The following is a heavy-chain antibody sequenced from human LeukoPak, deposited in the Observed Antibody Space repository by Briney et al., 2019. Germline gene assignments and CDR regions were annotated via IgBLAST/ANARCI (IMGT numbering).Heavy chain of an antibody. V-gene: IGHV1-2*02. J-gene: IGHJ4*02. D-gene: IGHD6-19*01. CDR2: INPNSGGT. CDR3: ARAGFIAVAGNFDY. Sequence: ASVKVSCKASGYTFTGYYMHWVRQAPGQGLEWIGWINPNSGGTNYAQKFQGRVTMTRDTSISTAYMELSRLRSDDTAVYYCARAGFIAVAGNFDYWGQGTLVTVSS. CDR1: GYTFTGYY.